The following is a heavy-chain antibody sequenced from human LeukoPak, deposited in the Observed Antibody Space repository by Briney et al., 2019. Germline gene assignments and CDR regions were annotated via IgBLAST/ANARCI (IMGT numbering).Heavy chain of an antibody. CDR2: IYYSGST. J-gene: IGHJ6*02. Sequence: SETLSLTCTVSGGSISSYYWSWIRQPPGKGLEWIGYIYYSGSTNYNPSLKSRVTISVDTSKNQFSLKLSSVTAADTAVYYCARVGYGDYVANYYYYYGMDVWGQGTTVTVSS. CDR3: ARVGYGDYVANYYYYYGMDV. D-gene: IGHD4-17*01. CDR1: GGSISSYY. V-gene: IGHV4-59*01.